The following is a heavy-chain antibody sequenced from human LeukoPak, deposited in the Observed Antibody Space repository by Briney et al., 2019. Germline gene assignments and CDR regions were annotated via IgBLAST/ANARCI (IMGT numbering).Heavy chain of an antibody. CDR2: IYYSGST. Sequence: SETLSLTCTVSGGSISSSSYYWGWIRQPPGKGLEWIGSIYYSGSTYYNPSLKSRVTISVDTSKNQFSLKLSSVTAADTAVYYCARDQGGVVPGAFDIWGQGTMVTVSS. CDR3: ARDQGGVVPGAFDI. V-gene: IGHV4-39*07. D-gene: IGHD2-2*01. CDR1: GGSISSSSYY. J-gene: IGHJ3*02.